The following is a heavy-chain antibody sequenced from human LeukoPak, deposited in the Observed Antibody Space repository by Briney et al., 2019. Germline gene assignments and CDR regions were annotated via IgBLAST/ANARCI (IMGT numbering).Heavy chain of an antibody. J-gene: IGHJ3*02. CDR2: IIPIFGTA. Sequence: SVKVSCKASGGTFSSYAISWVRQAPGQGLEWMGGIIPIFGTANYAQKFQGRVTITADESTSTAYMELSSLRSDDTAVYYCARDPLNYYDSSALGDIWGQGTMVTVSS. V-gene: IGHV1-69*01. CDR3: ARDPLNYYDSSALGDI. CDR1: GGTFSSYA. D-gene: IGHD3-22*01.